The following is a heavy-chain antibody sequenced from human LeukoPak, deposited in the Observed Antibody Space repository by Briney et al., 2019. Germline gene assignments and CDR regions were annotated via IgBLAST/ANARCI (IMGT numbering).Heavy chain of an antibody. J-gene: IGHJ4*02. D-gene: IGHD1-14*01. V-gene: IGHV1-2*02. CDR1: GYTFIVHY. CDR3: ARTRTGKPDF. Sequence: ASVKVSCKASGYTFIVHYIHWVRHAPGQGLEWMGWVNPSSGGTNYAQKFQDRVTMTRDTSINTAYMELSSLRSDDTAVYYCARTRTGKPDFWGQGTLVTVSS. CDR2: VNPSSGGT.